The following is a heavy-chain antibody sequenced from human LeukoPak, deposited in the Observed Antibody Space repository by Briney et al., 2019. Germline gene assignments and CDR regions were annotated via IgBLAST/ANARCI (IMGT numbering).Heavy chain of an antibody. J-gene: IGHJ6*03. Sequence: PGGSLRLSCAASGFTFSDYYMSWIRQAPGKGLEWVSYISSSGSTIYYADSVKGRFTISSDNAKNSLYLQMNSLRAEDTAVYYCARGGQLYSSSWYYYYYMDVWGKGTTVTVSS. CDR2: ISSSGSTI. CDR1: GFTFSDYY. CDR3: ARGGQLYSSSWYYYYYMDV. V-gene: IGHV3-11*04. D-gene: IGHD6-13*01.